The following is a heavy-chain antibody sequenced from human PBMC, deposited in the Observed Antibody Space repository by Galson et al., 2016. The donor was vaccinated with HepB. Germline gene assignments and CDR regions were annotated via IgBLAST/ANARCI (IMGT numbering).Heavy chain of an antibody. J-gene: IGHJ2*01. CDR1: GFTFSNYN. CDR2: ITSSSSTI. V-gene: IGHV3-48*02. D-gene: IGHD3-3*01. Sequence: SLRLSCAASGFTFSNYNMNWVRQAPGKGLEWISYITSSSSTIYYAASVEGRFTISRDDAKNSLYLQMNSLRDEDTAVYYCSRGSNDFWCGYYSWYFDRWGRGTLVTVSS. CDR3: SRGSNDFWCGYYSWYFDR.